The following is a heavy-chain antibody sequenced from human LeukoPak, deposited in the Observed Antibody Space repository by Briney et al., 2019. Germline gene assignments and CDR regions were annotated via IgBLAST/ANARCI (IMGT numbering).Heavy chain of an antibody. CDR1: GVSFSGYY. Sequence: SETLSLTCAVYGVSFSGYYWSWIRQPPGKGLEWIGEINHSGSTNYNPSLKSRVTISVDTSKNQFSLKLSSVTAADTAVYYCARGVAGYDILTGHFDYWGQGTLVTVSS. V-gene: IGHV4-34*01. D-gene: IGHD3-9*01. CDR3: ARGVAGYDILTGHFDY. J-gene: IGHJ4*02. CDR2: INHSGST.